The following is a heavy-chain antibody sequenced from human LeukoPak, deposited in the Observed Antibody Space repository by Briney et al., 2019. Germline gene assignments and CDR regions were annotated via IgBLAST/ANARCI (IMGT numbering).Heavy chain of an antibody. V-gene: IGHV3-73*01. CDR2: IRSKANSYAT. Sequence: PGGSLRLSCAASGFTFSGSAMHWVRQASGKGLEWVGRIRSKANSYATAYAASVKGRFTISRDDSKNTAYLQMNSLKTEDTAVYYCTATIVAVAHWGQGTLVTVSS. J-gene: IGHJ4*02. D-gene: IGHD6-19*01. CDR3: TATIVAVAH. CDR1: GFTFSGSA.